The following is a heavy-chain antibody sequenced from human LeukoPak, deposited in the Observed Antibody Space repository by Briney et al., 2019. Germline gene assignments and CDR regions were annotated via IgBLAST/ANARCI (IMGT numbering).Heavy chain of an antibody. CDR2: ISSDGSNE. D-gene: IGHD3-10*01. CDR3: AQENYYGSGSYPDN. CDR1: GFTFSSYG. J-gene: IGHJ4*02. Sequence: PGGSLRLSCAASGFTFSSYGMHWVRLAPGKGLEWVAVISSDGSNEYYAESVKGRFTISRDNSKNTLYLQMNSLRVEDTAVYYCAQENYYGSGSYPDNWGQGTPVTVSS. V-gene: IGHV3-30*18.